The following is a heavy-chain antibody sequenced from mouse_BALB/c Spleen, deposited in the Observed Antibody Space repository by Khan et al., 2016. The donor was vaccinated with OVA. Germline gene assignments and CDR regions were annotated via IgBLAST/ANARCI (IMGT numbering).Heavy chain of an antibody. D-gene: IGHD1-1*02. CDR1: GYTFTSYD. J-gene: IGHJ1*01. CDR3: ARHYYGGNLYWYFDV. Sequence: QVQLQQPGAELVKPGASVKLSCKASGYTFTSYDINWVRQRPEQGLEWIGWIFPGDDSTKYNEKFKGKATLTTDKSSSTAYMQLSRLTSEASAVHFCARHYYGGNLYWYFDVWGAGTTVTVSS. CDR2: IFPGDDST. V-gene: IGHV1-85*01.